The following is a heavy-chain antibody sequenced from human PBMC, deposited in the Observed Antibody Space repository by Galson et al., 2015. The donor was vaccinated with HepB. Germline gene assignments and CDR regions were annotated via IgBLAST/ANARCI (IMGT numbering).Heavy chain of an antibody. D-gene: IGHD2-15*01. V-gene: IGHV3-48*02. J-gene: IGHJ6*02. CDR1: GFTFSSYS. CDR3: ARQLGYCSGGSCYPVTGMDV. Sequence: SLRLSCAASGFTFSSYSMNWVRQAPGKGLEWVSYISSSSSTIYYADSVKGRFTISRDNAKNSLYLQMNSLRDEDTAVYYCARQLGYCSGGSCYPVTGMDVWGQGTTVTVSS. CDR2: ISSSSSTI.